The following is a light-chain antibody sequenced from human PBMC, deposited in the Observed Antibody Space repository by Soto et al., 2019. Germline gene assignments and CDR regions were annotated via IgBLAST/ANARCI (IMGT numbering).Light chain of an antibody. V-gene: IGLV2-14*01. CDR2: EVS. Sequence: QSVLTQPASVSGSAEQSITISCTGTSSDVGGYNYVSWYQHHPGKAPKLMLYEVSSRPSGVSYRFSGSKSGNTASLTISGLQADDEAEYYCSSYTSSSTLLIFGTGPKLTVL. CDR3: SSYTSSSTLLI. J-gene: IGLJ1*01. CDR1: SSDVGGYNY.